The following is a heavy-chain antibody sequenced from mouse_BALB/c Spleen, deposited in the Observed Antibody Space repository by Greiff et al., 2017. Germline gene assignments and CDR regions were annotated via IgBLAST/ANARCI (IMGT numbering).Heavy chain of an antibody. CDR3: TIWLLQAMDY. J-gene: IGHJ4*01. Sequence: VKLMESGPELVKPGASVKMSCKASGYTFTSYYIHWVKQRPGQGLEWIGWIYPGDGSTKYNEKFKRKATLTVDKSSSTAYMQLSSLTSEDSAVYYCTIWLLQAMDYWGQGTSVTVSS. CDR1: GYTFTSYY. CDR2: IYPGDGST. V-gene: IGHV1S56*01. D-gene: IGHD2-3*01.